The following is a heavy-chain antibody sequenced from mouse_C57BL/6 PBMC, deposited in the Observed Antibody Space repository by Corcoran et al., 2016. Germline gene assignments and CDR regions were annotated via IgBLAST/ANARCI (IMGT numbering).Heavy chain of an antibody. J-gene: IGHJ1*03. CDR2: INPNNGGT. V-gene: IGHV1-18*01. CDR1: GYTFTDYN. CDR3: ARRGSYDGYYDGYFDV. Sequence: EVQLQQSGPELVKPGASVKIPCKASGYTFTDYNMDWVKQSHGKSLEWIGDINPNNGGTIYNQKFKGKATLTVDKSSSTAYMELRSLTSEDTAVYYCARRGSYDGYYDGYFDVWGTGTTVTVSS. D-gene: IGHD2-3*01.